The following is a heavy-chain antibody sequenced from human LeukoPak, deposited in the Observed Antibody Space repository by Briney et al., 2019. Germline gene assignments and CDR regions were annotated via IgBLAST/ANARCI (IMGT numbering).Heavy chain of an antibody. D-gene: IGHD6-19*01. CDR2: ISWNSGSI. CDR3: AKGTSSGWYLIAFDI. J-gene: IGHJ3*02. Sequence: GGSLRPSCAASGFTFDDYAMHWVRHAPGKGLEWVSGISWNSGSIGYADSVKGRFTISRDNAKNSLYLQMNSLRAEDTALYYCAKGTSSGWYLIAFDIWGQGTMVTVSS. CDR1: GFTFDDYA. V-gene: IGHV3-9*01.